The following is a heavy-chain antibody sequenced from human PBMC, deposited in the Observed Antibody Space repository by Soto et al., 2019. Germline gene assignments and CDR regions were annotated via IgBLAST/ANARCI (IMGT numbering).Heavy chain of an antibody. J-gene: IGHJ5*02. CDR3: ARVRHSSSWYLSWFDP. D-gene: IGHD6-13*01. V-gene: IGHV1-69*13. CDR2: IIPIFGTA. Sequence: SVKVSCKASGRTFSSYAISWVRQAPGQGLEWMGGIIPIFGTANYAQKFQGRVTTTADESTSTAYMELSSLRSEDTAVYYCARVRHSSSWYLSWFDPWGQGTLVTVSS. CDR1: GRTFSSYA.